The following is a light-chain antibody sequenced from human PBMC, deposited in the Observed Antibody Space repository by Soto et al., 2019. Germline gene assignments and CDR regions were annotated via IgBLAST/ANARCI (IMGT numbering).Light chain of an antibody. CDR2: EAS. CDR1: QSVSTNY. V-gene: IGKV3D-20*01. J-gene: IGKJ1*01. Sequence: EIVLTQSPSTLSGSPGERATLSCGASQSVSTNYLAWYQQKPGMAPRLLIYEASTRDSGIPDRFSGSGSGTEFTLTITGLQPEDFAAYFCQHYGSYSKAFGQGTKVDIK. CDR3: QHYGSYSKA.